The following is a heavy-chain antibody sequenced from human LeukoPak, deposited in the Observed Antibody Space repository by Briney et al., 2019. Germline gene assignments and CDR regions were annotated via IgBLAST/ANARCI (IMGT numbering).Heavy chain of an antibody. CDR2: IYSGGST. J-gene: IGHJ4*02. D-gene: IGHD6-13*01. CDR3: ATGYSSSWYY. CDR1: GFSVSSNY. Sequence: GGSLRLCCAASGFSVSSNYMSWVRQATGKGLEWVSVIYSGGSTYYADSVKGRFTISRDNSKNTLYLQMHSLRAEDTAVYYCATGYSSSWYYRGQGTLVTVSS. V-gene: IGHV3-53*01.